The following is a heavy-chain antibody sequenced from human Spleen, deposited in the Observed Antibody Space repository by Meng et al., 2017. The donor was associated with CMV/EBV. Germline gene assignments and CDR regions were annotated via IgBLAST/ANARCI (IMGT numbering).Heavy chain of an antibody. CDR2: IYYSGST. Sequence: SETLSLTCTVSGGSINRRSHYWGWIRQPPGKGLEWIGNIYYSGSTYYNPSLKSRVTILVDTSKNQFSLKLKSVTAADTAVYYCAREAGYCSGASCRAYYYYALDVWGQGTTVTVSS. J-gene: IGHJ6*02. D-gene: IGHD2-15*01. V-gene: IGHV4-39*07. CDR3: AREAGYCSGASCRAYYYYALDV. CDR1: GGSINRRSHY.